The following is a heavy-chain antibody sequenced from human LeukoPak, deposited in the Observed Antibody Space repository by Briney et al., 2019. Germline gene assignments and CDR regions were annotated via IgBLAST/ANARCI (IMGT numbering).Heavy chain of an antibody. D-gene: IGHD3-3*01. J-gene: IGHJ5*02. CDR2: IYYSGST. Sequence: SETLSLTCTVSGGSISSYYWSWLRQPPGKGLEWIGYIYYSGSTNYNPSLKSRVTISVDTSKNQFSLKLGSVTAADTAVYYCAGYYDFWSGYSNWFDPWGQGTLVTVSS. CDR3: AGYYDFWSGYSNWFDP. CDR1: GGSISSYY. V-gene: IGHV4-59*01.